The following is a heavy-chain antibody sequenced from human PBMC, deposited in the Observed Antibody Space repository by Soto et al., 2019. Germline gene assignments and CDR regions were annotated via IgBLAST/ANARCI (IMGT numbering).Heavy chain of an antibody. CDR2: ISYDGSNK. CDR3: AREEPSGEGAYDY. CDR1: GFTFSSNA. Sequence: QVQLVESGGGVVQPGRSLRLSCAASGFTFSSNAMHWVRQAPGKGLEWVAVISYDGSNKYYADSVKGRFTISRDNSKNTLYLQMNSLRAEDTAVYYCAREEPSGEGAYDYWGQGTLVTVSS. J-gene: IGHJ4*02. V-gene: IGHV3-30-3*01. D-gene: IGHD1-26*01.